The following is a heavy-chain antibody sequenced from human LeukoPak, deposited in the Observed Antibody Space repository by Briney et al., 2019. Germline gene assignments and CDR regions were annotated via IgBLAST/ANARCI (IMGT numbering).Heavy chain of an antibody. CDR2: IYTSGST. CDR1: GRSISSYY. V-gene: IGHV4-4*09. D-gene: IGHD6-6*01. Sequence: SETLSLTCTVSGRSISSYYWSWLRQPPGKGLEWIGYIYTSGSTNYIPSLKSRFTNSVDTSKNQFSLKLSSVAAADTAVYYCASHAYSGSSFDYWGQGTLVTVSS. CDR3: ASHAYSGSSFDY. J-gene: IGHJ4*02.